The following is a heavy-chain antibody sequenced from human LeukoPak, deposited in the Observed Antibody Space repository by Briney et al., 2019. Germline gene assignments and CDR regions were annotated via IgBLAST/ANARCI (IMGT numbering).Heavy chain of an antibody. J-gene: IGHJ4*02. V-gene: IGHV3-23*01. D-gene: IGHD2-15*01. CDR3: AKVLGGLWPGIDY. Sequence: GGSLRLSCAASGFTFNTYAMTWVRQAPGKGLEWVSSISNSGGSTYYADSVKGRFTISRDNSKNTVYLQMNSLGAEDTAVYYCAKVLGGLWPGIDYWGQGTVVTVSS. CDR2: ISNSGGST. CDR1: GFTFNTYA.